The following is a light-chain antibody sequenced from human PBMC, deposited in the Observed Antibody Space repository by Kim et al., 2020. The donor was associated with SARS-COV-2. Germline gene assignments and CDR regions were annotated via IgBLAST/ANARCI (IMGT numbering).Light chain of an antibody. CDR3: QVWDSSSDHYV. J-gene: IGLJ1*01. Sequence: SYELTQPPSVSVAPGKTAGITCGGNNIGSKSVHWYQQKPGQAPVLVIYYDSDRPSGIPERFSGSNSGNTATLTISRVEAGDEADYYCQVWDSSSDHYVFGTGNKVTVL. V-gene: IGLV3-21*04. CDR1: NIGSKS. CDR2: YDS.